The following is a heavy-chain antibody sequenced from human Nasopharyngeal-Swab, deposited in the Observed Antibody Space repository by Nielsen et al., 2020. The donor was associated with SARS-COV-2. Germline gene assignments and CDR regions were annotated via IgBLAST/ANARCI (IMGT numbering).Heavy chain of an antibody. CDR1: GFTFSSYA. D-gene: IGHD4-17*01. Sequence: GGSLRLSCAASGFTFSSYAMSWVRQAPGKGLEWVSAISGSGGSTYYADSVKGRFTISRDNSKNTLYLQMNSLRAEDTAVYYCARDLSTTVTTRGVLDYWGQGTLVTVSS. CDR3: ARDLSTTVTTRGVLDY. J-gene: IGHJ4*02. CDR2: ISGSGGST. V-gene: IGHV3-23*01.